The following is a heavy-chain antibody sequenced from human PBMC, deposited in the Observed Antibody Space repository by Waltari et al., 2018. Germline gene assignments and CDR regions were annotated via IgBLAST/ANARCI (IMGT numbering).Heavy chain of an antibody. D-gene: IGHD1-20*01. CDR3: ARGRNWQNYFDY. CDR2: IYTSGST. Sequence: QVQLQESGPGLVKPSETLSLTGTVSGGSIRSDHYWSWSRHPAGRGLEWIGRIYTSGSTNYKPPLSGRVTISVAKSNNQFSLNLRPVTAADTAVYYCARGRNWQNYFDYWGQGTRVTVSS. CDR1: GGSIRSDHY. V-gene: IGHV4-4*07. J-gene: IGHJ4*02.